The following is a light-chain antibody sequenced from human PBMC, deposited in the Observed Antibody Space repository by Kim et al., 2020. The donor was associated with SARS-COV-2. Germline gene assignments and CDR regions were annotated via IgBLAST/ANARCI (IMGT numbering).Light chain of an antibody. CDR3: QSYDSSNQDVV. Sequence: NFMLTQPHSVSESPGKTVTISCTRSSCSIASNYVQWYQQRPGSAPTTVIYEDNQRPSGVPDRFSGSIDSSSNSASLTISGLKTEDEADYYCQSYDSSNQDVVFGGGTQLTVL. J-gene: IGLJ2*01. V-gene: IGLV6-57*04. CDR1: SCSIASNY. CDR2: EDN.